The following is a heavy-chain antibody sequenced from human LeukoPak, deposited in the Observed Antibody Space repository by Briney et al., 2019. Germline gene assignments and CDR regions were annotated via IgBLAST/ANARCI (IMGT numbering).Heavy chain of an antibody. V-gene: IGHV4-61*01. J-gene: IGHJ4*02. Sequence: PSETLSLTCSVSGGSVSSGSYYWSWIRQPPGKGLEWIGYNYYSGSNNYNPSLESRVTISVDTSKNQFSLTLTSVTAADTAVYYCARDRGYYGLGSYSQGSYFDYWGQGSLVTVSS. D-gene: IGHD3-10*01. CDR1: GGSVSSGSYY. CDR3: ARDRGYYGLGSYSQGSYFDY. CDR2: NYYSGSN.